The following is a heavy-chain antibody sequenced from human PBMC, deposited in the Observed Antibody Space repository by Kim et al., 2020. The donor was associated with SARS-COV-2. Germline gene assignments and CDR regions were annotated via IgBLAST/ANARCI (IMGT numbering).Heavy chain of an antibody. Sequence: SETLSLTCTVSGGSISSSSYYWGWIRQPPGKGLEWIGSIYYSGSTYYNPSLKSRVTISVDTSKNQFSLKLSSVTAADTAVYYCARAVAGTATSRRVVVAATAGMDVWGQGTTVTVSS. D-gene: IGHD2-15*01. CDR1: GGSISSSSYY. V-gene: IGHV4-39*01. CDR2: IYYSGST. CDR3: ARAVAGTATSRRVVVAATAGMDV. J-gene: IGHJ6*02.